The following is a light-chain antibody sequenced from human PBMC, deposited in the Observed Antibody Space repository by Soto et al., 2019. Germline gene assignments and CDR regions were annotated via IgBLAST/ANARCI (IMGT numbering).Light chain of an antibody. J-gene: IGLJ2*01. Sequence: QPVLTQPPSVSGSPGQRVTISCTGSSSNIGAGYDVHWYQQLPGTAPKLLIYGNSNRPSGVPDRVSGSKSVTSASLAITGLQAEDEAEYYCQSYDSSLSRVFGGGTKHTVL. CDR2: GNS. V-gene: IGLV1-40*01. CDR1: SSNIGAGYD. CDR3: QSYDSSLSRV.